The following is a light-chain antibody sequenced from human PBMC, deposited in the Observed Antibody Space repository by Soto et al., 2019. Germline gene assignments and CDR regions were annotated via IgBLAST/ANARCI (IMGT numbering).Light chain of an antibody. CDR3: ETWDSNPWV. Sequence: QAVVTQSSSASASLGSSVKLTCTLSSGHSSHIIAWHQQQPGKAPRYLMKVEGSGSFNKGSGVPDRFSGYRSGADRYLTIPNLQFEDEADYYCETWDSNPWVFGGGTKLTVL. J-gene: IGLJ3*02. V-gene: IGLV4-60*02. CDR2: VEGSGSF. CDR1: SGHSSHI.